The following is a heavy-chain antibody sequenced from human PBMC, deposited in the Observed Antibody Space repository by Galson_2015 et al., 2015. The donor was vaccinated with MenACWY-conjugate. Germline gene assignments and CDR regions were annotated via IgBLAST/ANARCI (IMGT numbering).Heavy chain of an antibody. CDR2: ISGTSGHI. Sequence: SLRLSCAASGFTFSNDAMGWVRQAPGKGLQWVSVISGTSGHIYYANSVKGRSTISRDNSKNTLYLQMNSLRAEDTAVYYCVKGVRLRGTSKSHYDYWGRGTLVTVSS. D-gene: IGHD3-16*01. CDR1: GFTFSNDA. CDR3: VKGVRLRGTSKSHYDY. J-gene: IGHJ4*02. V-gene: IGHV3-23*01.